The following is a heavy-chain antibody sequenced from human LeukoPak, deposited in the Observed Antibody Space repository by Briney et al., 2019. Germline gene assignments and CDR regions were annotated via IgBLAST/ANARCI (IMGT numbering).Heavy chain of an antibody. CDR3: AKVDSSSWSTKFDP. V-gene: IGHV3-23*01. J-gene: IGHJ5*02. CDR2: ISGSGGST. Sequence: TGGSLRLSCAASGFTFSSYAMSWVRQAPGKGLEWVSAISGSGGSTYYADSVKGRFTISRDNSKNTLYLQMNSLRAEDTAVYYCAKVDSSSWSTKFDPWGQGTLVTVSS. D-gene: IGHD6-13*01. CDR1: GFTFSSYA.